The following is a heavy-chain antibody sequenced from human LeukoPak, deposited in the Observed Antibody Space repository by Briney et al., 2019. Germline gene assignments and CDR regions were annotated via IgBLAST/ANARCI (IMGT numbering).Heavy chain of an antibody. D-gene: IGHD5-24*01. V-gene: IGHV4-61*08. Sequence: PSETLSLTCTVSGGSISSGDYCWSWIRQPPGKGLEWIGYIYYSGSTNYNPSLKSRVTISVDTSKNQFSLKLSSVTAADTAVYYCARHGRDGYNFGPYYYMDVWGKGTTVTVSS. J-gene: IGHJ6*03. CDR1: GGSISSGDYC. CDR3: ARHGRDGYNFGPYYYMDV. CDR2: IYYSGST.